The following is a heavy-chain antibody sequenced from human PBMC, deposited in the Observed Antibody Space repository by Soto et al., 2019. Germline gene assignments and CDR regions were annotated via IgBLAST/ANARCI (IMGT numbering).Heavy chain of an antibody. Sequence: QLLESGGGSVQRGGSLRLSCAGSGFTSSNYIMSWVRQAPGKGLEWVAGISGGGDYTDYADSVRGWFIISRDNSKNALYLLLTGLRAEDTAIYYCTKDQGPQAGIWNGTGRYRMDDWGPGATGTVAS. J-gene: IGHJ6*02. V-gene: IGHV3-23*01. D-gene: IGHD1-1*01. CDR1: GFTSSNYI. CDR3: TKDQGPQAGIWNGTGRYRMDD. CDR2: ISGGGDYT.